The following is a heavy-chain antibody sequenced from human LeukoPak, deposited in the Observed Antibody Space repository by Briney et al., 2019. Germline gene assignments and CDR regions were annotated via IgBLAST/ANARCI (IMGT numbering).Heavy chain of an antibody. CDR1: GGSISSSY. V-gene: IGHV4-59*01. Sequence: PSETLSLTCTVSGGSISSSYWSWIRQPPGKGLEWIGYIYYSGSTNSNPSLKSRVTISVDTSKNQFSLKLSSVTAADTAVYYCARDLVTSGFYYGMDVWGQGTPVTVSS. J-gene: IGHJ6*02. CDR2: IYYSGST. CDR3: ARDLVTSGFYYGMDV.